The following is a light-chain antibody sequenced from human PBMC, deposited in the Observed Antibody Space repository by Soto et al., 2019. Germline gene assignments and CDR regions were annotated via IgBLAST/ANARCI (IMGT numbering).Light chain of an antibody. CDR2: DVR. J-gene: IGLJ3*02. CDR3: SSYTSSSTL. CDR1: SSDVGRYNF. Sequence: QSVLTQPASVSGSPGQSITISCTGTSSDVGRYNFVSWYQQHPGKAPKLMIYDVRNRPSGVSNRFSGSKSGNTASLTISGLQAEDEADYYCSSYTSSSTLFGGGTKLTVL. V-gene: IGLV2-14*01.